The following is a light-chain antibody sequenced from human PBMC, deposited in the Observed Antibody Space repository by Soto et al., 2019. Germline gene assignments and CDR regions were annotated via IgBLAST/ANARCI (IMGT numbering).Light chain of an antibody. CDR2: GAS. CDR3: QQYGSSPFT. Sequence: EIVLTQSPGTLSLSPGERATLSCRASQSVSSSYLAWYQQKPGQAPRLLIYGASSRATGIPDRFSGSGSGTDFPLTISRLEAEDFALYYCQQYGSSPFTFGGGTKVEIK. V-gene: IGKV3-20*01. CDR1: QSVSSSY. J-gene: IGKJ4*01.